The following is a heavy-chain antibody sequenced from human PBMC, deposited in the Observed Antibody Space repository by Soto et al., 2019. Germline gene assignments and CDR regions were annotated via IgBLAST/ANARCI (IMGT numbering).Heavy chain of an antibody. J-gene: IGHJ4*02. CDR2: IKQDGSEK. V-gene: IGHV3-7*01. CDR3: ARDLGPHPFDC. CDR1: GFTFSSYW. Sequence: EVQLVESGGGLVQPGGSLRLSCAASGFTFSSYWMSWVRQAPGTGLEWVANIKQDGSEKYYVDSVKGRFTISRDNAKNSLYLQMNSLRAEDTAVYYCARDLGPHPFDCWGQGTLVTVCS.